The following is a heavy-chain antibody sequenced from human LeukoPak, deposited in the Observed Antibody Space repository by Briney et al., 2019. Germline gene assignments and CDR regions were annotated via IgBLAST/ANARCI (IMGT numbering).Heavy chain of an antibody. CDR3: ARSHRRVVPAATLAFDI. CDR2: IIPIFGTA. CDR1: GGTFSSYA. Sequence: SVKVSCKASGGTFSSYAISWVRQAPGQGLEWMGGIIPIFGTANYAQKFQGRVTITADESTSTAYMELSSLRSEDTAVYYCARSHRRVVPAATLAFDIWGQGTMVTVSS. D-gene: IGHD2-2*01. V-gene: IGHV1-69*01. J-gene: IGHJ3*02.